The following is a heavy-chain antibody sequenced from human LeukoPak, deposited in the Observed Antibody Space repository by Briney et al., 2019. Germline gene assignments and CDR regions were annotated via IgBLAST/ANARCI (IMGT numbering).Heavy chain of an antibody. CDR1: GLTFRNYG. CDR2: INGDGSNT. D-gene: IGHD2-2*01. J-gene: IGHJ4*02. V-gene: IGHV3-74*01. CDR3: ARGGCTSTSCLDY. Sequence: PGRSLRLSCAASGLTFRNYGMHWVRQAPGKGLEWVSHINGDGSNTNYADSVKGRFTISRDNAKNTLYLQMNSLRAEDTAVYYCARGGCTSTSCLDYWAQGTLVTVSS.